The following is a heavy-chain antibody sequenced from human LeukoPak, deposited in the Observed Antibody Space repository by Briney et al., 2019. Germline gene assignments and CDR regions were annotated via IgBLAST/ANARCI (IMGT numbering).Heavy chain of an antibody. CDR2: IYYSGST. CDR1: GGSISSGGYY. D-gene: IGHD2-2*01. J-gene: IGHJ5*02. CDR3: ARGLYCSSTSCIREKNWFDP. Sequence: SETLSLTCTVSGGSISSGGYYWSWIRQHPGKGLEWIVYIYYSGSTYYNPSLKSRVTISVDTSKNQFSLKLSSVTAADTAVYYCARGLYCSSTSCIREKNWFDPWGQGTLVTVSS. V-gene: IGHV4-31*03.